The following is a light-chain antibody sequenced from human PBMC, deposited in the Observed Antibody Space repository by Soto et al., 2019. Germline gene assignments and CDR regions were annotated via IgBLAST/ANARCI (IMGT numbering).Light chain of an antibody. V-gene: IGLV1-44*01. CDR1: SSNIGSNT. Sequence: QSVLTQPPSASGTPGQRVTISCSGSSSNIGSNTVNWYQQLPGTAPKLLIYSNNQRPSGVPDRFSGSKSGTSASLAISGLQSEGEADYYCAAWDDSLNGDVVFGGGTKLTVL. J-gene: IGLJ2*01. CDR2: SNN. CDR3: AAWDDSLNGDVV.